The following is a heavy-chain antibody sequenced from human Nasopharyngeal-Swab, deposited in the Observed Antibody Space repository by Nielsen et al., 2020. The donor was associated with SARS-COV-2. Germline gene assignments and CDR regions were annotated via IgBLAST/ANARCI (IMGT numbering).Heavy chain of an antibody. Sequence: GGSLRLSCAASGFTFSNYGLHWVRLAPGKGLEWLAVISYDGSNKYYAESVKGRFTISRDNSKKTLYLQMDSLRVEDTAVYYCAKLPLGSYDSGSHYPQTRFDYWGQGTQVTVSS. V-gene: IGHV3-30*18. CDR3: AKLPLGSYDSGSHYPQTRFDY. CDR2: ISYDGSNK. J-gene: IGHJ4*02. D-gene: IGHD3-22*01. CDR1: GFTFSNYG.